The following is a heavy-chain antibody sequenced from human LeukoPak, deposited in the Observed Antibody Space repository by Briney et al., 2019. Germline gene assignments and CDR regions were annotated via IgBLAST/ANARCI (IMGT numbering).Heavy chain of an antibody. CDR1: GGSISSSSYY. J-gene: IGHJ4*02. Sequence: SETLSLTCTVSGGSISSSSYYWGWIRQPPGKGLEWIGSIYYSGSTYYNPSLKSRVTISVDTSKNQFSLKLSSATAADTAVYYCARQYYYGSGIHFWGQGTLVTVSS. D-gene: IGHD3-10*01. CDR2: IYYSGST. V-gene: IGHV4-39*01. CDR3: ARQYYYGSGIHF.